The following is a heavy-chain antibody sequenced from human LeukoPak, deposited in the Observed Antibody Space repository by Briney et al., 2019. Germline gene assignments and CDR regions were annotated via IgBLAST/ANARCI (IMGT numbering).Heavy chain of an antibody. V-gene: IGHV4-4*07. CDR3: ARDDFWSGYRAFDI. J-gene: IGHJ3*02. D-gene: IGHD3-3*01. CDR2: IYTSGST. Sequence: PSETLSLTCAVSGYSISSDYYWSWIRQPAGKGLEWIGRIYTSGSTNYNPSLKSRVTMSVDTSKNQFSLKLSSVTAADTAVYYCARDDFWSGYRAFDIWGHGTMVTVSS. CDR1: GYSISSDYY.